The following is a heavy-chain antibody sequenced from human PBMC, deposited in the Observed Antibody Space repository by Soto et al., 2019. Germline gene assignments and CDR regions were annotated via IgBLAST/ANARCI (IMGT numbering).Heavy chain of an antibody. CDR3: ARDQGGHFDY. CDR2: IWYDGSNK. CDR1: GFTFISYG. J-gene: IGHJ4*02. D-gene: IGHD3-16*01. V-gene: IGHV3-33*01. Sequence: QVQLVESGGGVVQPGKSLRLSCAASGFTFISYGMHWVRQAPGKGLEWVALIWYDGSNKYYADSVKGRFTISRDNSKNTLYLQMNSLRAEDTAVYYCARDQGGHFDYWGQGTLVTVSS.